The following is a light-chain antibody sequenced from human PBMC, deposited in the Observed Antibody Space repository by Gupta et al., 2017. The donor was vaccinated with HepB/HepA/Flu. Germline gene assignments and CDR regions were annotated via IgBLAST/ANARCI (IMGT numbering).Light chain of an antibody. CDR2: RNN. J-gene: IGLJ1*01. CDR3: ATWDDSLSGYV. Sequence: QSVLTQPPSASGTPGQRVTISCSGSSSNIGSNYVYWYQQFPGTAPKLLIYRNNQRPSGVPDRFSCSKSDTSASLAISGLRSDDEADYYCATWDDSLSGYVFGNGTNVTVL. V-gene: IGLV1-47*01. CDR1: SSNIGSNY.